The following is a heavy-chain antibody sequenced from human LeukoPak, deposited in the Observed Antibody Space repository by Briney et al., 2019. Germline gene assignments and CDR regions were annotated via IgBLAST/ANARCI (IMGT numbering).Heavy chain of an antibody. CDR3: AREGYGSGSYPY. CDR1: GGTFSSYA. J-gene: IGHJ4*02. CDR2: IIPIFGTA. V-gene: IGHV1-69*06. D-gene: IGHD3-10*01. Sequence: GASVKVSCKASGGTFSSYAISWVRQAPGQGLEWMGGIIPIFGTANYAQKFQGRVTITADKSTSTAYMELSSLRSEDTAVYYCAREGYGSGSYPYWGQGTLVTVSS.